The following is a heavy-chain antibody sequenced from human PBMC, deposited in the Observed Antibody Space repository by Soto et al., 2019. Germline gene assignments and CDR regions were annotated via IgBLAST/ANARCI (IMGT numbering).Heavy chain of an antibody. CDR2: ISADNGNI. CDR3: AASYCGGNCYSNLPVDDYYYGMAV. CDR1: GYTFTNYG. D-gene: IGHD2-21*02. Sequence: QVQLVQSGAEVKKPGASVKVSCKASGYTFTNYGISWVRQAPGQGLEWMGWISADNGNINYAQKLQGRVTMTTDTTTSTASMELRSQRSDDTARYDCAASYCGGNCYSNLPVDDYYYGMAVGGHGTTVPVTS. V-gene: IGHV1-18*01. J-gene: IGHJ6*02.